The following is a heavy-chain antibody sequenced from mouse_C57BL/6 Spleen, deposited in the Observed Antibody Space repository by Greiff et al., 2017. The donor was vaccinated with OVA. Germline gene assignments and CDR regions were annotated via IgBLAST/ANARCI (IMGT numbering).Heavy chain of an antibody. Sequence: HVQLQQPGAELVKPGASVKLSCKASGYTFTSYWMQWVKQRPGQGLEWIGEIDPSDSYTNYNQKFKGKATLTVDTSSSTAYMQLSSLTSEDSAVYYCARGRYFDYWGQGTTLTVSS. CDR1: GYTFTSYW. J-gene: IGHJ2*01. V-gene: IGHV1-50*01. CDR3: ARGRYFDY. CDR2: IDPSDSYT.